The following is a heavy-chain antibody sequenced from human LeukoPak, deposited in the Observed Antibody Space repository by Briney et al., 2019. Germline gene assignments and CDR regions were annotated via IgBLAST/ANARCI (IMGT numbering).Heavy chain of an antibody. Sequence: GASVRVSCKASGYTFTSYGISWVRQAPGQGLEWMGWISAYNGNTNYAQKFQGRVTITADESTSTAYMELSSLRSEDTAVYYCARLLGIVGSTQVDYWGQGTLVTVSS. CDR1: GYTFTSYG. J-gene: IGHJ4*02. D-gene: IGHD1-26*01. V-gene: IGHV1-18*01. CDR3: ARLLGIVGSTQVDY. CDR2: ISAYNGNT.